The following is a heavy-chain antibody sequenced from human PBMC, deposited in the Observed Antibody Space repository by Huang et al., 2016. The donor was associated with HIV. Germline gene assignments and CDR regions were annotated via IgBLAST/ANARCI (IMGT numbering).Heavy chain of an antibody. Sequence: QVQLVQSGGEVKKSGASVKVSCKASGYTFASYGISWVRQAPGQGLEWMGWISVYNGNTNFAQMLQGRLTMTTEKSTSTAYMELRSLTSDDTAVYYCARDREEDIVVMVPSASPTPFDYWGQGTLVTVSS. CDR1: GYTFASYG. V-gene: IGHV1-18*04. J-gene: IGHJ4*02. CDR3: ARDREEDIVVMVPSASPTPFDY. D-gene: IGHD2-15*01. CDR2: ISVYNGNT.